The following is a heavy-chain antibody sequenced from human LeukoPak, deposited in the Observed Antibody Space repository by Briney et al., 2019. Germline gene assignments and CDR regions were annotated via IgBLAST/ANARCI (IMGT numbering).Heavy chain of an antibody. V-gene: IGHV3-73*01. CDR3: SREGCGATGCYTNDY. Sequence: GGSLKPSCAASGFTFSGSPMHWVRQASGKGLEWVGRIRTKATSYDAAYAASVKGRFTISRDDSKNTAYLQMNSLKTEDTAMYYCSREGCGATGCYTNDYWGQGTLVTVSS. D-gene: IGHD2-21*01. J-gene: IGHJ4*02. CDR1: GFTFSGSP. CDR2: IRTKATSYDA.